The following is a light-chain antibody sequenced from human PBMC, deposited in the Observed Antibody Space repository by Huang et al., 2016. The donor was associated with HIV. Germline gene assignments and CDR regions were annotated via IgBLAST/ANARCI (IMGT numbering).Light chain of an antibody. J-gene: IGKJ3*01. Sequence: DIQMTQSPSSLSAFVGDRVTITCRARQSISNYLNWYQQKPGKAPKLLIYAASSLQSGVPSRFSGSGSGTDFTLTISSLQPEDSAAYYCQQSYSPRTFGPGTKVDIK. CDR3: QQSYSPRT. CDR1: QSISNY. V-gene: IGKV1-39*01. CDR2: AAS.